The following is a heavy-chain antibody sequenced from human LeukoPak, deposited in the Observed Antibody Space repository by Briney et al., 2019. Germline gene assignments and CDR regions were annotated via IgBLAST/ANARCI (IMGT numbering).Heavy chain of an antibody. CDR3: AKDGGLGATRLSGPFDY. D-gene: IGHD6-6*01. V-gene: IGHV3-23*01. CDR1: GSNFNTYV. J-gene: IGHJ4*02. Sequence: GGSLRLSCAASGSNFNTYVMSWARQAPGKGLEWVSTTSGGGDRTYYADSVKGRFTISRDNLKNMVYLQMNSLRVEDMAIYHCAKDGGLGATRLSGPFDYWGQGALVTVSS. CDR2: TSGGGDRT.